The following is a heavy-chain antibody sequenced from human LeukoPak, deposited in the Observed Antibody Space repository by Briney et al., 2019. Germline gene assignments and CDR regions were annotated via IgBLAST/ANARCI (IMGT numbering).Heavy chain of an antibody. Sequence: ASVKVSCKASGYTFTSYYMHWVRQAPGQGLEWMGITNPSGGSTSYAQKFQGRVTMTRDTSTSTVYMELSSLRSEDTAVYYCAREVVHYYDSSGGSDYWGQGTLVTVSS. D-gene: IGHD3-22*01. V-gene: IGHV1-46*01. J-gene: IGHJ4*02. CDR3: AREVVHYYDSSGGSDY. CDR1: GYTFTSYY. CDR2: TNPSGGST.